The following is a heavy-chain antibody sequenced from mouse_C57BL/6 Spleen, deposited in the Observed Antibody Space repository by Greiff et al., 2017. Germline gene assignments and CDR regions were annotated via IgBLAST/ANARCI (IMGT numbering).Heavy chain of an antibody. J-gene: IGHJ2*01. D-gene: IGHD2-4*01. CDR1: GFTFTDYY. CDR3: ARYISYYDYDAFGY. CDR2: IRNKANGYTT. Sequence: EVHLVESGGGLVQPGGSLSLSCAASGFTFTDYYMSWVRHPPGKALEWLGFIRNKANGYTTEYSASVKGRFTISRDNSQSILYLQMNALRAEDSATYYCARYISYYDYDAFGYWGQGTTLTVSS. V-gene: IGHV7-3*01.